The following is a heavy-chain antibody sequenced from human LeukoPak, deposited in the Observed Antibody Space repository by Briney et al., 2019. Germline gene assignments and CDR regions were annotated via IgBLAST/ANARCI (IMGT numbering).Heavy chain of an antibody. J-gene: IGHJ3*02. CDR2: ISRIGGDT. CDR1: GFIVSNNY. CDR3: VKAPLPGAVPIEI. Sequence: GGSLRLSCAASGFIVSNNYMNWVRQPPGKGLKCVSGISRIGGDTYYADSVKGRFTISRDNSKNTLYLQMSSLRPEDTAVYYCVKAPLPGAVPIEIWGQGTMVTVSS. V-gene: IGHV3-64D*06. D-gene: IGHD3-16*01.